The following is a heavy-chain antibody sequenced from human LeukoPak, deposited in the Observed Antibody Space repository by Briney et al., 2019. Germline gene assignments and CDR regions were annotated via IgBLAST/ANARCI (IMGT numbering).Heavy chain of an antibody. V-gene: IGHV3-21*01. J-gene: IGHJ4*02. CDR2: ISSSSSYI. D-gene: IGHD5-12*01. Sequence: RGSLRLPCAASGFTFSSYSMNWVCQAPGKGLECVSSISSSSSYIYYAHSVKGRFTISRDNAKTSLYLQMNSLRAEDTAVYYCARELLGYSGCDLEGTPDYWGQGTLVTVSS. CDR3: ARELLGYSGCDLEGTPDY. CDR1: GFTFSSYS.